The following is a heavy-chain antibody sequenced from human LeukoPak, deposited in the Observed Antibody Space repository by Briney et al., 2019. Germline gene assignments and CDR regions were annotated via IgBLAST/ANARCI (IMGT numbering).Heavy chain of an antibody. J-gene: IGHJ4*02. CDR3: ARGSEQWLSLYFDY. V-gene: IGHV3-7*01. D-gene: IGHD6-19*01. Sequence: GGSLRLSCAASGFTFSSYWMSWVRQAPGKGLEWVANIKQDGSEKDYVDSVKGRFTISRDNAKNSLYLQMNSLRAENTAVYYCARGSEQWLSLYFDYWGQGTLVTVSS. CDR2: IKQDGSEK. CDR1: GFTFSSYW.